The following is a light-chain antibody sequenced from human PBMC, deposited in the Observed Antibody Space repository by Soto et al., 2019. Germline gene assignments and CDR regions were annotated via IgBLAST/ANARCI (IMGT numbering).Light chain of an antibody. CDR3: QQYNSYSWWT. Sequence: DIQMTQSASSLSASVGDRVTITCRASQSISSWLAWYQQKPGKAPKLLIYKASSLESGVPSRFSGSGSGTEFTLTISSLQPDDFATYYCQQYNSYSWWTFGQGTKVDI. V-gene: IGKV1-5*03. CDR2: KAS. J-gene: IGKJ1*01. CDR1: QSISSW.